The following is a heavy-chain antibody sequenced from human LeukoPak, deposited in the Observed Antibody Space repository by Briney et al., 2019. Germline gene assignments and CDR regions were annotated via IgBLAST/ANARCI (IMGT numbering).Heavy chain of an antibody. J-gene: IGHJ5*02. V-gene: IGHV1-24*01. CDR1: GYTLTELS. Sequence: ASVKVSCKVSGYTLTELSMHWVRQAPGKGLEWMGGFDPEDGETIYAQKFQGRVTMTEDTSTDTAYMELSSLRSEDTAVYYCAVERTAVIKSTLWFGELEPGNWFDPWGQGTLVTVSS. CDR2: FDPEDGET. D-gene: IGHD3-10*01. CDR3: AVERTAVIKSTLWFGELEPGNWFDP.